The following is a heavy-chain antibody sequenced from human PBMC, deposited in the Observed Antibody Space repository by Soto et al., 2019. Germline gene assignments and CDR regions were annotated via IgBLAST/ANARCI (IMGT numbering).Heavy chain of an antibody. Sequence: ASVKVSCKASGYTFTSYGISWVRQAPGQGLEWMGWFDPYDGKTNYAQKLQGRVTMTEDTSTDTAYMELSSLRSEDTAVYYCATVRFLEWSNWFDPWAQGTLVTVSS. V-gene: IGHV1-18*01. CDR2: FDPYDGKT. CDR3: ATVRFLEWSNWFDP. J-gene: IGHJ5*02. D-gene: IGHD3-3*01. CDR1: GYTFTSYG.